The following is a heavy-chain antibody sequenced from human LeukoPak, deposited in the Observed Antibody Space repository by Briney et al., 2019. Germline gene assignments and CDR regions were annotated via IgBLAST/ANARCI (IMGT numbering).Heavy chain of an antibody. V-gene: IGHV4-59*08. CDR1: GNSIRSYY. J-gene: IGHJ4*02. CDR2: IYYIGTT. Sequence: PSETLSLTCTVSGNSIRSYYWNWIRQPPGKGLECIGYIYYIGTTSYNPSLRSRVTISVDMSKNQFSLRLTSVTAADTAVYYCARQSEGFDSWGQGTLVTVSS. CDR3: ARQSEGFDS.